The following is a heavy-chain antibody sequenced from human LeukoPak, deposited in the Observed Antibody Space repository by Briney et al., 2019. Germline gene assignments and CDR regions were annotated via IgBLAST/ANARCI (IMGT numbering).Heavy chain of an antibody. D-gene: IGHD2-2*01. J-gene: IGHJ4*02. CDR3: ARSVVVPAAGYDY. CDR1: VGSISSGSYY. CDR2: IYTSGST. Sequence: SQTLSLTCTVSVGSISSGSYYWSWIRQPAGKGLEWIGRIYTSGSTNYNPSLKSRVTISVDTSKNQVSLKLSSVTAADTAVYYCARSVVVPAAGYDYWGQGTLVTVSS. V-gene: IGHV4-61*02.